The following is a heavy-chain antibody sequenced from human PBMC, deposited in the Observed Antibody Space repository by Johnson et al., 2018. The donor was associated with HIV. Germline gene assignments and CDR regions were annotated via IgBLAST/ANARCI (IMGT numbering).Heavy chain of an antibody. CDR3: SKEVI. J-gene: IGHJ3*02. Sequence: EVQLVESGGGVVQPGRSPRLSCAASGFTFDDYAMHWVRLAPGKGLEWVSGISWNSASIGYADSVKGRFTISRDHSKNTLYLQMNSLRAGDTAVYFCSKEVIWGQGTMVTVSS. CDR2: ISWNSASI. V-gene: IGHV3-9*01. CDR1: GFTFDDYA.